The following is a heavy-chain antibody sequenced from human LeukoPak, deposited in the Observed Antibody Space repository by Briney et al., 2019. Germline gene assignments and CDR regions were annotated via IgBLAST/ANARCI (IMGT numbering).Heavy chain of an antibody. CDR1: GGSFSGYY. D-gene: IGHD6-13*01. CDR2: INHSGST. V-gene: IGHV4-34*01. Sequence: RTSETLSLTCAVYGGSFSGYYWSWIRQPPGKGLEWIGEINHSGSTNYNPSLKSRVTISLDTSKSQFSLKLTSVTAADTAVYYCARKQGGQLVNTRRWFDPWGQGTLVTVSS. CDR3: ARKQGGQLVNTRRWFDP. J-gene: IGHJ5*02.